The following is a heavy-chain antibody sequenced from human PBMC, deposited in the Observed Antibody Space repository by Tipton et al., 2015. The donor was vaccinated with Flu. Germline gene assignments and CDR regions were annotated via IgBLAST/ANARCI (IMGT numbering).Heavy chain of an antibody. CDR3: ARLSYYDVDLKNFYFDY. D-gene: IGHD3-10*02. CDR2: IHHSGTT. Sequence: TLSLTCTVSGGSITNCHWGWIRQPPGKGLEWIGGIHHSGTTYYNPSLKSRVTISVDTSKSQFSLMLRSVTAADTAVYYCARLSYYDVDLKNFYFDYWGQGALVTVSS. CDR1: GGSITNCH. V-gene: IGHV4-39*01. J-gene: IGHJ4*02.